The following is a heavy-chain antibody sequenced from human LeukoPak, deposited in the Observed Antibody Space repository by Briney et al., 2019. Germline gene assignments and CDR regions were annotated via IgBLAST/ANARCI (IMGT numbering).Heavy chain of an antibody. J-gene: IGHJ4*02. V-gene: IGHV3-23*01. CDR1: GFTFSSYA. CDR2: ISGSGGST. CDR3: ARGWYSSGWYSDY. Sequence: GGSLRLSCAASGFTFSSYAMSWVRQAPGKGLEWVSAISGSGGSTYYADSVKGRFTISRDNSKNTLYLQMDSLRAEDTAVYYCARGWYSSGWYSDYWGQGTLVTVSS. D-gene: IGHD6-19*01.